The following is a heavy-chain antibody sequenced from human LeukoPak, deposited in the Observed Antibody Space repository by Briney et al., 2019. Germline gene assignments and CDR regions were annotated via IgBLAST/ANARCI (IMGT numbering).Heavy chain of an antibody. D-gene: IGHD5-24*01. V-gene: IGHV3-23*01. CDR2: ISGSGGST. CDR1: GFTFSSYA. J-gene: IGHJ4*02. Sequence: SGGSLRLSCAASGFTFSSYAMSWVRQAPGKGLEWVSAISGSGGSTYYADSVKGRFTISRDNSKNTLYLQINSLRAEDTAVYYCAKDVGDGYSNPEYFDYWGQGTLVTVSS. CDR3: AKDVGDGYSNPEYFDY.